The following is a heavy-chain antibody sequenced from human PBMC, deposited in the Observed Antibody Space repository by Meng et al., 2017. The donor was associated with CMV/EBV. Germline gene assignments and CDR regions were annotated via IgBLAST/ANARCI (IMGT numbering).Heavy chain of an antibody. CDR1: GYTFTSYA. CDR3: ARRSGSYYYYFDY. V-gene: IGHV1-3*02. J-gene: IGHJ4*02. CDR2: SNAGNGNT. Sequence: ASVKVSCKASGYTFTSYAMHWVRQAPGQRLEWMGWSNAGNGNTKYSQEFQGRVTITRDTSTSTVYMELSSLRSEDTAVYYCARRSGSYYYYFDYWGQGTLVTVSS. D-gene: IGHD1-26*01.